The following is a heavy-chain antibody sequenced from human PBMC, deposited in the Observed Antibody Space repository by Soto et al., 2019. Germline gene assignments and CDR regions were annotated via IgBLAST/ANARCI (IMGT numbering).Heavy chain of an antibody. CDR1: GYTCTSYG. CDR2: ISAYNGNT. V-gene: IGHV1-18*01. J-gene: IGHJ6*02. Sequence: QVQLVQSGAEVKKPGASVKVSCKASGYTCTSYGISWVRQAPGQGLEWMGWISAYNGNTNYAQKLQGRVTMTTDTSTSTASMELGSLRSDDTAVYYCARVQGNRYYGSGSTNYGMDVWGQGTTVTVSS. D-gene: IGHD3-10*01. CDR3: ARVQGNRYYGSGSTNYGMDV.